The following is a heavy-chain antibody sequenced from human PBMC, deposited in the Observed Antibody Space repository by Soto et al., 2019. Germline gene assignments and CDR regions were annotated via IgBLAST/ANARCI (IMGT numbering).Heavy chain of an antibody. CDR1: GFTFSSYA. CDR3: ARAGCDGGSCYTLVGLRYGMDV. V-gene: IGHV3-30-3*01. Sequence: QVQLVESGGGVVQPGRSQRLSCAASGFTFSSYARYWVRQAPGKGLEWVAVISYDGNNKYYADSVKGRFTISRDNSKNTLYLQMNSLRAEDTAVYYCARAGCDGGSCYTLVGLRYGMDVWGQGTTVTVSS. CDR2: ISYDGNNK. D-gene: IGHD2-15*01. J-gene: IGHJ6*02.